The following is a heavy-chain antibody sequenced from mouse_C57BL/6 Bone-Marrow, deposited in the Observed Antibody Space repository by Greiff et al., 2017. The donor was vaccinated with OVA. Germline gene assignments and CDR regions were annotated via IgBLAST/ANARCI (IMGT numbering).Heavy chain of an antibody. V-gene: IGHV2-6-1*01. D-gene: IGHD2-3*01. CDR3: ARHDGYLYWYFDV. CDR2: IWSDGST. CDR1: GFSLTSYG. Sequence: VQLQQSGPGLVAPSQSLSITCTVSGFSLTSYGVHWVRQPPGKGLEWLVVIWSDGSTTYNSALKSRLSISKDNSKSQVFLKMNSLQTDDTAMYYCARHDGYLYWYFDVWGTGTTVTVSS. J-gene: IGHJ1*03.